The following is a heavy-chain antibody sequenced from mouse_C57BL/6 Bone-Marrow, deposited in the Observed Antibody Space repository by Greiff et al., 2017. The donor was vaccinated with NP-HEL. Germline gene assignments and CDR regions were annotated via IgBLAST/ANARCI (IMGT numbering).Heavy chain of an antibody. CDR1: GYTFTSYW. Sequence: QVQLQQPGAELVKPGASVKLSCKASGYTFTSYWMQWVKQRPGQGLEWIGEIDPSDSYTNYNQKFKGKATVTVDTSSSTAYMQLSSLTSEDSAVYYCARSSYYGSPFDYWGQGTTLTVSS. J-gene: IGHJ2*01. CDR2: IDPSDSYT. CDR3: ARSSYYGSPFDY. D-gene: IGHD1-1*01. V-gene: IGHV1-50*01.